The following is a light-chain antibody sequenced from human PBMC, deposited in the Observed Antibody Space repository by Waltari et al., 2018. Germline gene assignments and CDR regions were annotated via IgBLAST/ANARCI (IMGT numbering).Light chain of an antibody. CDR1: RSCSNTY. CDR3: QHRDHWPPDAT. Sequence: EIVLTQSPGTLSLPPGERATLPSRARRSCSNTYLAWYQQKPGQAPSLLIYGTSTRATGIPARFSGSGSGTDFTLTISSLEAEDFAVYYCQHRDHWPPDATFGPGTKVDI. CDR2: GTS. V-gene: IGKV3D-20*02. J-gene: IGKJ3*01.